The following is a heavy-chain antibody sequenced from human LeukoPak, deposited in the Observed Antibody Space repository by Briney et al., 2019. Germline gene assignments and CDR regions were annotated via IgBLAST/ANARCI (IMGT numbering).Heavy chain of an antibody. J-gene: IGHJ4*02. CDR2: TYYSGST. D-gene: IGHD5-18*01. CDR3: ARASWIHNYMDY. CDR1: GGSISSYH. Sequence: TSVTLSLTCTVSGGSISSYHWSWIRQPPGKGLEWIGYTYYSGSTNYYPSLKSRVTMSVDTSKNQFSLKLSSVTAADTAVYYCARASWIHNYMDYWGQGTLVTVSS. V-gene: IGHV4-59*12.